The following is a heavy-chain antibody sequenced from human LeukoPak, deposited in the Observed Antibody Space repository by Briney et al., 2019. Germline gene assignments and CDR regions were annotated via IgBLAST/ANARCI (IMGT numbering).Heavy chain of an antibody. CDR2: ISYDGSNK. Sequence: GGSLRLSCAASGFTFSSYAMHWVRQAPGKGLEWVAVISYDGSNKYYADSVKGRFTISRDNSKNTLYLQMNSLRAEDTAVYYCAKDLERHIAVVTASAVDYWGQGTLVTVSS. CDR1: GFTFSSYA. CDR3: AKDLERHIAVVTASAVDY. V-gene: IGHV3-30-3*01. D-gene: IGHD2-21*02. J-gene: IGHJ4*02.